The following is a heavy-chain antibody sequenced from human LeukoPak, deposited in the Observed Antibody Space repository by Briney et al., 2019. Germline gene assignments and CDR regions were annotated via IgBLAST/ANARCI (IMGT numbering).Heavy chain of an antibody. D-gene: IGHD5-24*01. CDR2: ISYDGSNK. CDR3: ARSGMATN. V-gene: IGHV3-30-3*01. CDR1: GFTFSSYA. J-gene: IGHJ4*02. Sequence: GRSLRLSCAASGFTFSSYAMHWVRQAPGKGLEWVAVISYDGSNKYYADSVKGRFTISRDNAKNSLYLQMNSLRAEDTAVYYCARSGMATNWGQGTLVTVSS.